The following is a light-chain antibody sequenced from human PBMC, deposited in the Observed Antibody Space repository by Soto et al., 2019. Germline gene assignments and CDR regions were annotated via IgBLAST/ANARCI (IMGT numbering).Light chain of an antibody. CDR3: SSYTSSTIPVV. Sequence: QSALTQPASVSGSPGQSITISCIGTSSDVGGYNYVSWYQQHPGKAPKLMIYEVSNRPSGVSNRFSGSKSGNTASLTISGLQAEDEADYSCSSYTSSTIPVVFGGGTKLTVL. CDR1: SSDVGGYNY. CDR2: EVS. J-gene: IGLJ2*01. V-gene: IGLV2-14*01.